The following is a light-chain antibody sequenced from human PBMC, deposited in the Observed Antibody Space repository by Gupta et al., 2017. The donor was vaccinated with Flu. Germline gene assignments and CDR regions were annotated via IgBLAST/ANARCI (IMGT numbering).Light chain of an antibody. CDR1: SSNIGAGYD. CDR2: GNS. Sequence: QSVLTQPPSVPGPPGQRVTLSCTGSSSNIGAGYDVHWYQQLPGTAPKLLIYGNSNRPSGVPDRFSGSKSGTSASLAITGLQAEDEADYYCQSYDSSLRVFGGGTKLTVL. V-gene: IGLV1-40*01. CDR3: QSYDSSLRV. J-gene: IGLJ3*02.